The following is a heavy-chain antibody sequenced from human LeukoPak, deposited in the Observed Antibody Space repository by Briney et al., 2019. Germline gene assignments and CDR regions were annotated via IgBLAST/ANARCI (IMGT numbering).Heavy chain of an antibody. CDR2: IYYSGST. V-gene: IGHV4-39*01. CDR1: GGSISSSSYY. D-gene: IGHD3-10*01. CDR3: ARALLWFGELLLYFDY. J-gene: IGHJ4*02. Sequence: SETLSLTCTVSGGSISSSSYYWGWIRQPPGKGLEWIGSIYYSGSTYYNPSLKSRVTISVDTSKNQFSLKLSSVTAADTAVYYCARALLWFGELLLYFDYWGQGTLVTVSS.